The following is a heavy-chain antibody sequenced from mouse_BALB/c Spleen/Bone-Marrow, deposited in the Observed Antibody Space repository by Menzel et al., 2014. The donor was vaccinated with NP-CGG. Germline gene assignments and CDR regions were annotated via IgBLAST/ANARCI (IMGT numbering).Heavy chain of an antibody. Sequence: EVKLVESGGGFVQPGGSLKLSCAASGFTFSSYIMSWVRQIPEKRLEWVAYISHSGGSSYYLDTVKGRFTISRDNAKNTLYLQMSSLKSEDTAMYYCARVSPYWYFDVWGAGTTVTVSS. D-gene: IGHD6-2*01. J-gene: IGHJ1*01. CDR1: GFTFSSYI. CDR3: ARVSPYWYFDV. V-gene: IGHV5-12-2*01. CDR2: ISHSGGSS.